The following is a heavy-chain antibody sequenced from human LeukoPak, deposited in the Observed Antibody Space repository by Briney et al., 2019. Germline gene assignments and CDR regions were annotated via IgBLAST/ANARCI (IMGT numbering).Heavy chain of an antibody. D-gene: IGHD5-18*01. CDR2: INHSGST. J-gene: IGHJ6*03. Sequence: SETLSLTCAVYGGSYSSYYWSWIRQPPGKGLEWIGEINHSGSTNYNPSLKSRVTISVDTSKNQFSLKLSSVTAADTAVYYCARERVTKYYYYYMDVWGKGTTVTVSS. CDR3: ARERVTKYYYYYMDV. CDR1: GGSYSSYY. V-gene: IGHV4-34*01.